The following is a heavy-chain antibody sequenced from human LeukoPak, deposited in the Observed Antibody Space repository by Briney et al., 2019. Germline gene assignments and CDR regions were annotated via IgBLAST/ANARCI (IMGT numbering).Heavy chain of an antibody. CDR3: AGSPLSGVAPGFDY. CDR1: GFTFSSYS. J-gene: IGHJ4*02. Sequence: GGSLRLSCAASGFTFSSYSMNWVRRASGKGLEWVSSISSSSSYIYYADSVKGRFTISRDNAKNSLYLQMNSLRAEDTAVYHCAGSPLSGVAPGFDYWGQGTLVTVSS. D-gene: IGHD2-15*01. V-gene: IGHV3-21*01. CDR2: ISSSSSYI.